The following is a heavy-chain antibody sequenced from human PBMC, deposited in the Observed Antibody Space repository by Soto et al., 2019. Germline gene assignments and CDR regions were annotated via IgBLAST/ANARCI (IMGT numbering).Heavy chain of an antibody. D-gene: IGHD3-10*01. CDR1: GGSISSGGYY. Sequence: QVQLQESGPGLVKPSQTLSLTCTVSGGSISSGGYYWSWIRQHPGKGLEWIGYIYYSGSTYYNPSLKSRVTISVDTSKNQFSLKLSSVTAADTAVYYCARVMRWFGELYLGPQHWFDPWGQGTLVTVSS. J-gene: IGHJ5*02. V-gene: IGHV4-31*03. CDR2: IYYSGST. CDR3: ARVMRWFGELYLGPQHWFDP.